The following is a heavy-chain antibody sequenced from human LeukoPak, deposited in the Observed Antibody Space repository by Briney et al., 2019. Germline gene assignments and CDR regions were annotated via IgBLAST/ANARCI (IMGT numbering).Heavy chain of an antibody. Sequence: SSETLSLTCAVSGYSISSDYYWGWIRQPPGKGLEWIGSISHGGRTYYNPSFKSRVTTSVDTSKNEVSLKLSSVTAADTAVYYCAGIVGNIEVFDYWRQGTLVTVSS. CDR3: AGIVGNIEVFDY. D-gene: IGHD1-26*01. V-gene: IGHV4-38-2*01. CDR2: ISHGGRT. J-gene: IGHJ4*02. CDR1: GYSISSDYY.